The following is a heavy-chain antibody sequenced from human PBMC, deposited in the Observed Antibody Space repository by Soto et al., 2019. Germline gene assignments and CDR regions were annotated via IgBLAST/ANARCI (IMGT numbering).Heavy chain of an antibody. J-gene: IGHJ4*02. D-gene: IGHD1-26*01. CDR1: GFTFNNAW. V-gene: IGHV3-15*07. CDR3: TTDSYSSTIIVRFDY. CDR2: IKSKTDGGTT. Sequence: PGGSLRLSCAASGFTFNNAWINWVRQAPGKGLEWVGRIKSKTDGGTTDYAAPVKGRFAVSRDDSRNMVYLQMNSLKTEDTGMYYCTTDSYSSTIIVRFDYWGQGTVVTVS.